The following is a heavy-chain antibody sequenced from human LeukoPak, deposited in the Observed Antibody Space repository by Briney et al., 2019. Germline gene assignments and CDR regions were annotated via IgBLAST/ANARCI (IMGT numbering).Heavy chain of an antibody. D-gene: IGHD6-19*01. CDR1: GFTFSSYA. CDR3: AKDGWEYYYYYGMDV. CDR2: ISGSGGST. J-gene: IGHJ6*02. V-gene: IGHV3-23*01. Sequence: HPGGSLRLSCAASGFTFSSYAMSWVRQAPGKGLEWVSAISGSGGSTYYADSVKGRFTISRDNSKNTLYLQMNSLRAEDTAVYYCAKDGWEYYYYYGMDVWGQGTTVTVSS.